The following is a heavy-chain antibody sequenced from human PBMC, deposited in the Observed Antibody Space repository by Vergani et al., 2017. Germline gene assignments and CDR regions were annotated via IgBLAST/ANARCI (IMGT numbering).Heavy chain of an antibody. V-gene: IGHV3-30*03. CDR3: VRDRGLCAGGRCYTEAWDY. CDR2: ISFDGTND. D-gene: IGHD2-2*02. J-gene: IGHJ4*02. Sequence: VESGGGLVQPGGSLRLSCTVSGFTFSSNDFHWVRQTAGKGLEWVVGISFDGTNDYYPDLGKGRFTISRDIAKNTLYLQVRSLRLEDTGVYHCVRDRGLCAGGRCYTEAWDYWGQGTPVTVSS. CDR1: GFTFSSND.